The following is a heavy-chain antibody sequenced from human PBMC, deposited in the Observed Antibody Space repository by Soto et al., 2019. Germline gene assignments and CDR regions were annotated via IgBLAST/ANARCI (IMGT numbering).Heavy chain of an antibody. CDR3: ARGESGHDILTGYWFDP. CDR1: GGSISSGGYY. D-gene: IGHD3-9*01. V-gene: IGHV4-31*03. Sequence: SETLSLTCTVSGGSISSGGYYWSWIRQHPGKGLEWIGYIYYSGSTYYNPSLKSRVTISVDTSKNQFSLKLSSVTAADTAVYYCARGESGHDILTGYWFDPWGQGTLVTLS. CDR2: IYYSGST. J-gene: IGHJ5*02.